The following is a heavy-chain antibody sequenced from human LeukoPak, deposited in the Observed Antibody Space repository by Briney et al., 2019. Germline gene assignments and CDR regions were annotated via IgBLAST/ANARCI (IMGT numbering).Heavy chain of an antibody. CDR2: ISGSGGST. D-gene: IGHD1-26*01. CDR3: AKVSVGAEDY. V-gene: IGHV3-23*01. Sequence: PGGSLRLSCAASGFTFSSYAMSWVRQAPGKGLEWVSAISGSGGSTYYADSVKGRFTISRDNSKNTLYLQRKSLRAEDTAVYYDAKVSVGAEDYGGQGNLVTVSS. J-gene: IGHJ4*02. CDR1: GFTFSSYA.